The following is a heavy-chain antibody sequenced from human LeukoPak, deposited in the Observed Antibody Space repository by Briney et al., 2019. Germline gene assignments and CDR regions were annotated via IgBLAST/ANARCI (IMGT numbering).Heavy chain of an antibody. V-gene: IGHV4-34*01. D-gene: IGHD3-3*01. CDR1: GASFSSYS. Sequence: PSKTLSLTCAVSGASFSSYSWNWIRQLPGAGLEWIAEINFTGNTETGTTSYSPSLKSRVTISADTSTNQLSLHLRSATVADTGVYFCARAFSGFWEFDFWGQGTLVTVSS. CDR3: ARAFSGFWEFDF. CDR2: INFTGNTETGTT. J-gene: IGHJ4*02.